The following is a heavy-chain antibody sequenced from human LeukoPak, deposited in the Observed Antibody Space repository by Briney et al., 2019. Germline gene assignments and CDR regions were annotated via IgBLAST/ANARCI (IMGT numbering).Heavy chain of an antibody. Sequence: GGSLRLSCAASGFTFSSYAMSWVRQAPGKGLEWVSAISGSGGSTYYADSVKGRFTISRDNSKNTLYLQMNSLRAEDTAVYYCAKETGDIVVVPAAMEGFDYWGQGTLVTVSS. J-gene: IGHJ4*02. CDR1: GFTFSSYA. CDR2: ISGSGGST. D-gene: IGHD2-2*01. V-gene: IGHV3-23*01. CDR3: AKETGDIVVVPAAMEGFDY.